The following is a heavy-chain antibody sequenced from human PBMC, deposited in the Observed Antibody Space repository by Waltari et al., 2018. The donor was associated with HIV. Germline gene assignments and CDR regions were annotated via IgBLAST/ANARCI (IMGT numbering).Heavy chain of an antibody. CDR1: GGSIRTSSYA. V-gene: IGHV4-39*01. CDR3: ASDDREYCNDSSCWSFDP. CDR2: IYDSETS. J-gene: IGHJ5*02. D-gene: IGHD3-22*01. Sequence: QVHLQASGPGLVKPSETLSPPCPASGGSIRTSSYAWRWLRRPPGKGLAWVGRIYDSETSYYNPSLKSRVTMSLDTSRNQFSLKLNSVTAADTAVYYCASDDREYCNDSSCWSFDPWGPGTLVTVSS.